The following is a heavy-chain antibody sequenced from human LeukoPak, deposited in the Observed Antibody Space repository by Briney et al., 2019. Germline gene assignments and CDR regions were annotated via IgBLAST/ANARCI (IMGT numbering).Heavy chain of an antibody. CDR2: ISYDGSNK. Sequence: PGGSLRLSCVASGFTFSSHAMHWVRQAPGKGLGWVAVISYDGSNKHYADSVKGRFTISRDNSKNTLYLEMNSLRAEDTAVYYCARDPTQDGSGSYPSDYWGRGTLVTVSS. V-gene: IGHV3-30-3*01. CDR3: ARDPTQDGSGSYPSDY. D-gene: IGHD3-10*01. J-gene: IGHJ4*02. CDR1: GFTFSSHA.